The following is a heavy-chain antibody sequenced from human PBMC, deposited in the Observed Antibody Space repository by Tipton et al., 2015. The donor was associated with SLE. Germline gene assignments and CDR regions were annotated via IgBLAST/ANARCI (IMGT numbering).Heavy chain of an antibody. CDR1: GGSFSGYY. CDR3: ARDVWGGYYYYYGMDV. J-gene: IGHJ6*02. CDR2: VYYTGNT. V-gene: IGHV4-34*01. D-gene: IGHD3-16*01. Sequence: LRLSCAVYGGSFSGYYWGWVRQPPGKGLEWIGSVYYTGNTYYNPALKSRVTISVDTSKNQFSLTLISVTAADTAVYYCARDVWGGYYYYYGMDVWGQGTTVTVSS.